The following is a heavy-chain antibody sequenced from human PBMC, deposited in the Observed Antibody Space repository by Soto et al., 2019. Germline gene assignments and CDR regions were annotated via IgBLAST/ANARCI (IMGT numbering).Heavy chain of an antibody. CDR3: ARDRGGYNSYYYYGMDV. Sequence: ASVKVSCKASGGTFISYAISWVRQAPGQGLEWMGGIIPIFGTANYAQKFQGRVTITADKSTSTAYMGLSSLRSEDTAVYYCARDRGGYNSYYYYGMDVWGQGTTVTVSS. CDR1: GGTFISYA. CDR2: IIPIFGTA. J-gene: IGHJ6*02. D-gene: IGHD5-12*01. V-gene: IGHV1-69*06.